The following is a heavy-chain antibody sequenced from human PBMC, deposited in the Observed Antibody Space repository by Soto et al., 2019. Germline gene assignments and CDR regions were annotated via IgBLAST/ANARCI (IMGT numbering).Heavy chain of an antibody. CDR2: INVYNGNT. CDR1: GYTFTNYG. Sequence: ASVKVSCKASGYTFTNYGISWVRQAPGQGLEWMGWINVYNGNTKYAQKVQGRVTMTTDTSTSTAYMELRSLRSDDTAVYYCARATESGIAAPSTLAFAYWGQGTLVTVSS. J-gene: IGHJ4*02. V-gene: IGHV1-18*01. D-gene: IGHD6-6*01. CDR3: ARATESGIAAPSTLAFAY.